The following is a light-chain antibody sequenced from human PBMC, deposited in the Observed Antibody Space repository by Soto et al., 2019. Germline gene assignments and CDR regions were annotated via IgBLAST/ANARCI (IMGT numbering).Light chain of an antibody. CDR1: RSVSSSY. J-gene: IGKJ5*01. V-gene: IGKV3-20*01. CDR2: PAS. Sequence: IVLTQSPGTLLLSQGERSTLSCRASRSVSSSYLAWYQQKPGQAPRLLIYPASSWPSGVPARFSGGGSGTDFTLTISSLEPEDFAVYCCQQNDSSPSTFGQGTQVEIK. CDR3: QQNDSSPST.